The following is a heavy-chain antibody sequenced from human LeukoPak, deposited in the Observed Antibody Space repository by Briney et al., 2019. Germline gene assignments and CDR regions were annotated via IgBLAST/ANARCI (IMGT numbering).Heavy chain of an antibody. J-gene: IGHJ4*02. Sequence: GGSLRLSCAASGFTFSSYAMSWVRQAPGKGLEWVSYISSSGSTIYYADSVKGRFTISRDNAKNSLYLQMNSLRAEDTAVYYCARCTSYDFWSGYYLDYWGQGTLVTVSS. CDR2: ISSSGSTI. D-gene: IGHD3-3*01. V-gene: IGHV3-48*04. CDR1: GFTFSSYA. CDR3: ARCTSYDFWSGYYLDY.